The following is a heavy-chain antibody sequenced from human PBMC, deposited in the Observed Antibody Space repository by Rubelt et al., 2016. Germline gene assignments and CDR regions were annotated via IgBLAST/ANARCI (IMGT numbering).Heavy chain of an antibody. CDR2: TYYRSKWYR. J-gene: IGHJ2*01. CDR3: ARTRGYIDL. D-gene: IGHD3-10*01. V-gene: IGHV6-1*01. CDR1: GDSVSSNSAA. Sequence: QEQLQQSGPGLVKPSQTLSLTCAISGDSVSSNSAAWNWIRQSPSRGLEWLGRTYYRSKWYRDSAVSVNSRITSNPDTSRNQFSPQVNSVTPEDTAVYYCARTRGYIDLWGRGTLITVSS.